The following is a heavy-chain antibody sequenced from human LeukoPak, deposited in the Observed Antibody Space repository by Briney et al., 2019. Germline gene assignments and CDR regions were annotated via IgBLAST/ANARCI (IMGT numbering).Heavy chain of an antibody. Sequence: ASVKVSCKISGDRSSTYGINWVRQAPGQGLEWLGWINRNNEKTKYGQKFQGGVTMTRDTDTTTYYMEMRSLGSDDTAIYYCTRDLGVTAKDPFEYWGQGTLVTVTS. D-gene: IGHD3-10*01. CDR1: GDRSSTYG. CDR2: INRNNEKT. J-gene: IGHJ4*02. V-gene: IGHV1-18*01. CDR3: TRDLGVTAKDPFEY.